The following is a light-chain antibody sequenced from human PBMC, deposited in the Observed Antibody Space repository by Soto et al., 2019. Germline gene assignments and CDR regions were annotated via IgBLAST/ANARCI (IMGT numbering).Light chain of an antibody. Sequence: QSALTQPASVSGSPGQSITISCTGTSSDVGGYNYVSWYQQHPGKADKLIIFEVSYRPSGISNRFSASKSGVTASLTISGLQADDEADYYCCSYTDSRTHIFGSGTKVTVL. CDR1: SSDVGGYNY. CDR2: EVS. J-gene: IGLJ1*01. V-gene: IGLV2-14*01. CDR3: CSYTDSRTHI.